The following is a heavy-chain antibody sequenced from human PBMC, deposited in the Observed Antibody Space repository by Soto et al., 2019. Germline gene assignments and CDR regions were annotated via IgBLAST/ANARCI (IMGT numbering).Heavy chain of an antibody. CDR3: ARAVDTAMAVFDY. J-gene: IGHJ4*02. CDR2: IIPIFGTT. Sequence: QVQLVQSGAEVKKPGSSVNVSCKASGGTFSNHAIIWVRQAPGQGLEWMGGIIPIFGTTNYAQKFQGRVTNTADESTGTAYVELSSLRSEDTAVYYCARAVDTAMAVFDYWGQGTLVTVSS. V-gene: IGHV1-69*12. CDR1: GGTFSNHA. D-gene: IGHD5-18*01.